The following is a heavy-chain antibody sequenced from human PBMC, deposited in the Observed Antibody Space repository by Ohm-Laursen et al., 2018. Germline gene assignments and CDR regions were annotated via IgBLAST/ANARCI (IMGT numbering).Heavy chain of an antibody. Sequence: TQTLTLTRTFSGFSLSTSGVGVGWILQPPGKALEWLALIYWDDDKRYSPSLKSRLTITKDTSKNQVVLTMTNMDPVDTATYYCARSCLAYSSGWYGWFDPWGQGTLVTVSS. CDR3: ARSCLAYSSGWYGWFDP. CDR2: IYWDDDK. CDR1: GFSLSTSGVG. V-gene: IGHV2-5*02. J-gene: IGHJ5*02. D-gene: IGHD6-19*01.